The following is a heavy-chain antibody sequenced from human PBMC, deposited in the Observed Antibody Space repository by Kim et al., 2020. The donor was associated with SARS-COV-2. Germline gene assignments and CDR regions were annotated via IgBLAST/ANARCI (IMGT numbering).Heavy chain of an antibody. CDR2: ISSDGSIT. CDR1: GFSFSSYW. Sequence: GGSLRLSCAASGFSFSSYWMQWVRQAPGKGLVWVSLISSDGSITRYADSVKGRFAISRDNAKNTLYLQMNSLRAVDTAVYYCVREGYSSSWFWGFDYWGQGTLVTVSS. D-gene: IGHD6-13*01. J-gene: IGHJ4*02. CDR3: VREGYSSSWFWGFDY. V-gene: IGHV3-74*01.